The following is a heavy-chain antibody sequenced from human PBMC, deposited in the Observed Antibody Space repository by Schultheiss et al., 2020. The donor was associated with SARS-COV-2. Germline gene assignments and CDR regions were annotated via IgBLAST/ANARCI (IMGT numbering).Heavy chain of an antibody. J-gene: IGHJ6*03. CDR2: INHSGST. CDR1: GFTFSDYY. V-gene: IGHV4-34*01. CDR3: ARGERGPSSYYYYYMDV. D-gene: IGHD1-1*01. Sequence: GSLRLSCAASGFTFSDYYMSWIRQPPGKGLEWIGEINHSGSTNYNPSLKSRVTISVDKSKNQFSLKLSSVTAADTAVYYCARGERGPSSYYYYYMDVWGKGTTVTVSS.